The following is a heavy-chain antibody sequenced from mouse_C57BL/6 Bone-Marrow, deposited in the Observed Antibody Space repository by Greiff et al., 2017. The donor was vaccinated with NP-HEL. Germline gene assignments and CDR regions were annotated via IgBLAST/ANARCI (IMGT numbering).Heavy chain of an antibody. Sequence: QVHVKQPGAELVRPGSSVKLSCKASGYTFTSYWMHWVKQRPIQGLEWIGNIDPSDSETHYNQKFKDKATLTVDKSSSTAYMQLSSLTSEDSAVYYCARKGGYYSNWFAYWGQGTLVTVSA. CDR2: IDPSDSET. CDR1: GYTFTSYW. J-gene: IGHJ3*01. CDR3: ARKGGYYSNWFAY. D-gene: IGHD2-5*01. V-gene: IGHV1-52*01.